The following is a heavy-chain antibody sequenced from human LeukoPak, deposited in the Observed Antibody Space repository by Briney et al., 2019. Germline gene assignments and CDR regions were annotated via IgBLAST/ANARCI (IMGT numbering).Heavy chain of an antibody. CDR1: GFTFSNAW. V-gene: IGHV3-15*07. CDR2: IKSKTDGGTT. Sequence: PGGSLRLSCAASGFTFSNAWMNWVRQAPGKGLEWVGRIKSKTDGGTTDYAAPVKGRFTISRDDSKNTLYLQMNSLRAEDTAVYYCAKSYNGYESKPDYWGQGTLVTVSS. D-gene: IGHD5-12*01. CDR3: AKSYNGYESKPDY. J-gene: IGHJ4*02.